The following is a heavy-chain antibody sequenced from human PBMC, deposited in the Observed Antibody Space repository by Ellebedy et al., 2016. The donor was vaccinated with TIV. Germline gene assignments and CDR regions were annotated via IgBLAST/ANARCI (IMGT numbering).Heavy chain of an antibody. V-gene: IGHV3-48*01. D-gene: IGHD5-18*01. CDR2: ISSSSSTI. Sequence: GESLKISCAASGFTFSSYSMNWVRQAPGKGLEWVSYISSSSSTIYYADSVKGRFTISRDNSKNTLYLQMNSLRAEDTAVYYCAKQGGPTTMDNFDYWGQGTLVTVSS. J-gene: IGHJ4*02. CDR3: AKQGGPTTMDNFDY. CDR1: GFTFSSYS.